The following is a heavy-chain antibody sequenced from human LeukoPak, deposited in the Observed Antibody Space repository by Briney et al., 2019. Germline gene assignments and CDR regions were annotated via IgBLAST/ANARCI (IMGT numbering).Heavy chain of an antibody. Sequence: SETLSLTCTVSGGSISSYYWSWIRQPPGKGLEWIGYIYYSGSTSYNPSLKSRVTISVDTSKNQFSLKLSSVTAADTAVYYCARHTTVRAFDIWGQGTMVTVSS. D-gene: IGHD4-17*01. J-gene: IGHJ3*02. CDR2: IYYSGST. CDR1: GGSISSYY. V-gene: IGHV4-59*08. CDR3: ARHTTVRAFDI.